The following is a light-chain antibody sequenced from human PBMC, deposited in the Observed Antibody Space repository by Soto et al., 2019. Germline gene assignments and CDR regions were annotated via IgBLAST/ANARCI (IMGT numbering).Light chain of an antibody. CDR2: NNN. Sequence: QSVLTQPPSASGTPGQRVTISCSGSSSNIGSNTVNWYQQLPGTAPKLLIYNNNQRPSGVPDRFSGSKSGTSACLAISGLQSEDEADYYCAAWDDSLNGLVFGTGTKVTVL. J-gene: IGLJ1*01. CDR3: AAWDDSLNGLV. CDR1: SSNIGSNT. V-gene: IGLV1-44*01.